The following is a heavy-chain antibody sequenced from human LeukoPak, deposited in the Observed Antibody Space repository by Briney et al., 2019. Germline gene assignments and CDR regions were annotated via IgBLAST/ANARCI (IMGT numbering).Heavy chain of an antibody. J-gene: IGHJ4*01. CDR2: MSYSGKI. Sequence: SETLSLTCTISGDSITKKNFFWGWIRQPPGKGLEWNVSMSYSGKIYYNPSLKSRVSISIDTSKNQLSLKLNSVTAADTAMYHCARDRDVDDFDYWGRGTLVIVSS. V-gene: IGHV4-39*07. CDR3: ARDRDVDDFDY. CDR1: GDSITKKNFF. D-gene: IGHD2-15*01.